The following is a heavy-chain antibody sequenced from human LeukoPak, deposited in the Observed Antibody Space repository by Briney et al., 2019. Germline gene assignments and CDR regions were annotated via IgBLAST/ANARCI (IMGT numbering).Heavy chain of an antibody. Sequence: SHTLSLTSAVYGGSFSEDSWTWLRQSPGDVVHWIGEINHSGLTKYNPALKSRVSISVEMSKKQFSLKLTSVTAADTAVYYCARERRSPGIKCFDPWGQGTLVTVSS. CDR2: INHSGLT. J-gene: IGHJ5*02. D-gene: IGHD5-12*01. V-gene: IGHV4-34*01. CDR1: GGSFSEDS. CDR3: ARERRSPGIKCFDP.